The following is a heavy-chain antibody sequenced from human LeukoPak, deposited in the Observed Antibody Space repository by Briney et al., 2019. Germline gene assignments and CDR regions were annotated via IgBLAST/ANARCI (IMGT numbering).Heavy chain of an antibody. CDR1: GFTFSSHW. Sequence: GGSLRLSCATSGFTFSSHWMSWVRQAPGKGLEWVANIKLDGSEKNYVDSVKGRFTISRDNTKNSLYLQMNSLRVEDTAVFYCARDQYDTWSRRGNFDSWGQGTLVIVSS. CDR2: IKLDGSEK. CDR3: ARDQYDTWSRRGNFDS. D-gene: IGHD3-3*01. V-gene: IGHV3-7*03. J-gene: IGHJ4*02.